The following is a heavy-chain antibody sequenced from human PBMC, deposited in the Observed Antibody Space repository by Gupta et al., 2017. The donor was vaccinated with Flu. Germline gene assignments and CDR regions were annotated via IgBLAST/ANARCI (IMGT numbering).Heavy chain of an antibody. Sequence: EVQLFESGGGLVQPGGSLRHTCAASGFTFSSYAMSWVRQAPGKGLECVSGISGSGGSTKYADSVKGRFTISRDNSKNTMYLQMNSLRAEDTAVYYCAKDWGNWNDATATPYYFDHWGQGTLVTVSS. J-gene: IGHJ4*02. CDR2: ISGSGGST. CDR1: GFTFSSYA. CDR3: AKDWGNWNDATATPYYFDH. V-gene: IGHV3-23*01. D-gene: IGHD1-1*01.